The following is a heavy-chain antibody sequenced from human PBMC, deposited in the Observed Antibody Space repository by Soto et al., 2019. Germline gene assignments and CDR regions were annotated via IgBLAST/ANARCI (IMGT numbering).Heavy chain of an antibody. V-gene: IGHV3-21*01. CDR1: GFSFSGYN. CDR3: ARVVYFDRSAYGL. CDR2: ISGDSNYI. Sequence: VGSLRLSCAASGFSFSGYNMNWVRQAPGKGLEWVSPISGDSNYIYYADSVQGRFTISRDNAKNSVYLQMNSLRAEDTAVYYCARVVYFDRSAYGLWGQRTMVTVSS. D-gene: IGHD3-22*01. J-gene: IGHJ3*01.